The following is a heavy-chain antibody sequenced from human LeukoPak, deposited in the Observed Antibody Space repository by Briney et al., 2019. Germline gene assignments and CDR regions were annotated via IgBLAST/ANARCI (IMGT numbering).Heavy chain of an antibody. CDR2: INHSGST. CDR1: GGSFSGYY. Sequence: PSETLSLTCAFYGGSFSGYYWSWIRQPPGKGLEWIGEINHSGSTNYNPSLKSRVTISVDTSKNQFSLKLSSVTAADTAVYYCARSIAVAGLIDYWGQGTLVTVSS. V-gene: IGHV4-34*01. D-gene: IGHD6-19*01. CDR3: ARSIAVAGLIDY. J-gene: IGHJ4*02.